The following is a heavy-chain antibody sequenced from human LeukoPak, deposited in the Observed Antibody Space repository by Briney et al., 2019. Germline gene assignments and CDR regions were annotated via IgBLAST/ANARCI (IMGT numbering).Heavy chain of an antibody. CDR1: GFTFDDYA. CDR2: INSDGRST. Sequence: GGSLRLSCAASGFTFDDYAMHWVRQAPGKGLVWVSRINSDGRSTDYADSVKGRFTISRDNAKNTLYLQMNSLRAEDTAVYYCAIQISGVVYWGQGTLVTVSS. D-gene: IGHD3-3*01. J-gene: IGHJ4*02. V-gene: IGHV3-74*01. CDR3: AIQISGVVY.